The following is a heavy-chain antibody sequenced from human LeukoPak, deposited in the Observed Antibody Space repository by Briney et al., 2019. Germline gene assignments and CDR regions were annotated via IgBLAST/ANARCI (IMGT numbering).Heavy chain of an antibody. V-gene: IGHV4-4*07. CDR1: GASINNYY. CDR2: ISTSGAP. D-gene: IGHD3-22*01. CDR3: ARGLPYDSSGYYFDGFDH. J-gene: IGHJ4*02. Sequence: SETLSLTCTVSGASINNYYWNWIRQPAGKGLEWIGHISTSGAPTYNPSLKSRVTMSVDTSKIQFSLKMNSVTAADTAVYYCARGLPYDSSGYYFDGFDHWGQGTLVTVSS.